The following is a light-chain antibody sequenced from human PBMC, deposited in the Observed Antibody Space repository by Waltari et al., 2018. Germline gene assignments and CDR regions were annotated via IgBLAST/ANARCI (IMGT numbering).Light chain of an antibody. Sequence: QSVLTQPPSVSAAPGQKVTISCSGSSSNLGHNPVCWYQQLPGTAPKLFIYDNNKRPSGIPDRFSGSKSATSATLGITGLQTGDEADYYCGTWDNSLRVWVFGGGTKLTVL. J-gene: IGLJ3*02. CDR3: GTWDNSLRVWV. V-gene: IGLV1-51*01. CDR2: DNN. CDR1: SSNLGHNP.